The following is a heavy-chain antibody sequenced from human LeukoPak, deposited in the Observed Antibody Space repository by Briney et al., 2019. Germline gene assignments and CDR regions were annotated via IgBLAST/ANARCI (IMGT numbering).Heavy chain of an antibody. D-gene: IGHD3-16*02. CDR2: IYTSGST. J-gene: IGHJ3*02. CDR1: GVSISSYY. V-gene: IGHV4-4*07. CDR3: ARDRLRLGELSLFHAFDI. Sequence: KTSETLSLTCTVSGVSISSYYWSWIRQPAGKGLEWIGRIYTSGSTNYNPSLKSRVTMSVDTSKNQFSLKLSSVTAADTAVYYCARDRLRLGELSLFHAFDIWGQGTMVTVSS.